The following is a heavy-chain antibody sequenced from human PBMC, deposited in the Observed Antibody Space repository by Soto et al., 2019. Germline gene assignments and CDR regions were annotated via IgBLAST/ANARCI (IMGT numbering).Heavy chain of an antibody. CDR2: ISPYNGDT. D-gene: IGHD2-2*02. J-gene: IGHJ3*02. CDR3: AIYQTKWLRDASVI. CDR1: GYTFVSFG. Sequence: GASVKVSCKASGYTFVSFGINWVRQAPGQGIEWLGRISPYNGDTSYAEKFRGRVAMTTDTSSSTVYLELRSLRSDDTSVYYFAIYQTKWLRDASVIWGQGSMVTVSS. V-gene: IGHV1-18*01.